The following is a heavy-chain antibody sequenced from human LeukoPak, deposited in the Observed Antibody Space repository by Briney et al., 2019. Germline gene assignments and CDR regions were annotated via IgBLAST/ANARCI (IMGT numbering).Heavy chain of an antibody. J-gene: IGHJ3*02. V-gene: IGHV1-46*01. D-gene: IGHD3-22*01. CDR2: INPSGGST. CDR3: ARDLYYDSSGYSSRGGAFDI. CDR1: GYTLTSYY. Sequence: GASVKVSCKASGYTLTSYYMHWVRQAPGQGLEWMGIINPSGGSTSYAQKFQGRVTMTRDTSTSTVYMELSSLRSEDTAVYYCARDLYYDSSGYSSRGGAFDIWGQGTMVTVSS.